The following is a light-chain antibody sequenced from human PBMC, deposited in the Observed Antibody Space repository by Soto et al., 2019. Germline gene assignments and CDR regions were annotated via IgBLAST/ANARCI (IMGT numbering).Light chain of an antibody. J-gene: IGKJ2*01. CDR1: QSVSNTY. Sequence: EVVLTQSPGTLSLSPGERATLSCRASQSVSNTYLAWYQQKPGQAPRLLIFGSSDRATGIPDRFSGSGSGTDVTLTISRLEPEDFAVYYCQQYGSSPPYTFGQGTKLESK. CDR3: QQYGSSPPYT. V-gene: IGKV3-20*01. CDR2: GSS.